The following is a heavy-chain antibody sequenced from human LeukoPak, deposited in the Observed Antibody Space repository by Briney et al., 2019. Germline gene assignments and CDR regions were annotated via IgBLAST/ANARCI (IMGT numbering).Heavy chain of an antibody. V-gene: IGHV3-21*01. CDR2: ISSSSSYI. CDR1: GFTFSSYS. CDR3: ARSSTDYGDYAAFDI. J-gene: IGHJ3*02. D-gene: IGHD4-17*01. Sequence: GGSLRLSCAASGFTFSSYSMNWVRQAPGKGLEWVSSISSSSSYIYYADSVKGRFTISRDNAKNSLYLQMNSLRAEDTAVYYCARSSTDYGDYAAFDIWGQGTMVTVSS.